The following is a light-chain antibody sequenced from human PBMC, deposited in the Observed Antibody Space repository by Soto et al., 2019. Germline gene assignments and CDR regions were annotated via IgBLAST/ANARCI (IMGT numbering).Light chain of an antibody. CDR2: SND. CDR1: NSNIGGNT. CDR3: ATWDDSLNAAV. V-gene: IGLV1-44*01. Sequence: QSALTQPPSASGTPGQRVTISCSGSNSNIGGNTVNWYQQLPGAAPKLLMYSNDQRPSGVPDRFSGDKFGTTASLAISGLQSEDEADYHCATWDDSLNAAVFGAGTKVTVL. J-gene: IGLJ1*01.